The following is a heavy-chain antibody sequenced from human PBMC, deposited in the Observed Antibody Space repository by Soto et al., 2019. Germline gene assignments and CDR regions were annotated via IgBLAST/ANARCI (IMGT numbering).Heavy chain of an antibody. J-gene: IGHJ6*02. D-gene: IGHD6-13*01. CDR2: IIPIFGTA. V-gene: IGHV1-69*06. Sequence: GASVKVSCKASGGTFSSYAISWVRQAPGQGLEWMGGIIPIFGTANYAQKFQGRVTITADKSTSTAYMELSSPRSEDTAVYYCARGDSSSWYSVPYYYYGMDVWGQGTTVTVSS. CDR3: ARGDSSSWYSVPYYYYGMDV. CDR1: GGTFSSYA.